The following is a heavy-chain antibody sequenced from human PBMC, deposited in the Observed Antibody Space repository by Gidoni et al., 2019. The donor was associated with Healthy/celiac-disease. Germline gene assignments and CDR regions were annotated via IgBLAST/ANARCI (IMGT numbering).Heavy chain of an antibody. V-gene: IGHV1-18*01. D-gene: IGHD3-22*01. CDR1: GYTFTSYG. Sequence: QVQLVQSGAEVKKPGASVKVSCKASGYTFTSYGISWVRQAPGHGLEWKGWISAYNVNTNYAQKLQGRVTMTTDTSTSTAYMELRSLRSDDTAVYYCARDLSGGLTYYYDSSALKHWGQGTRVTVSS. CDR2: ISAYNVNT. CDR3: ARDLSGGLTYYYDSSALKH. J-gene: IGHJ4*02.